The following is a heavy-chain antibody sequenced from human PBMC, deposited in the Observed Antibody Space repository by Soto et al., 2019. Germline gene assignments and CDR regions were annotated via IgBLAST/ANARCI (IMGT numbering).Heavy chain of an antibody. CDR3: ARDCGDYGDYLYGMDV. D-gene: IGHD4-17*01. CDR2: ISSSSSYI. CDR1: GFTFSSSW. V-gene: IGHV3-21*01. J-gene: IGHJ6*02. Sequence: GGSLRLSCVVSGFTFSSSWMHWVRQAPGKGLEWVSSISSSSSYIYYADSVKGRFTISRDNAKNSLYLQMNSLRAEDTAVYYCARDCGDYGDYLYGMDVWGQGTTVTVSS.